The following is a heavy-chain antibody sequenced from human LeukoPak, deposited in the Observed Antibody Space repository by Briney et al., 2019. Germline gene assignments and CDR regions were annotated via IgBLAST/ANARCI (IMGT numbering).Heavy chain of an antibody. D-gene: IGHD2-21*02. CDR1: GFAFSSYT. V-gene: IGHV3-23*01. Sequence: GGSLRLSCAASGFAFSSYTMGWVRQAPGKGLEWVSAISGSGGSTYYADSVKGRFTISRDNSKNTLYAQMNSLRAEDTAVYYCAKKTSYCGGDCYPYYFDHWGQGTLVTVSS. J-gene: IGHJ4*02. CDR3: AKKTSYCGGDCYPYYFDH. CDR2: ISGSGGST.